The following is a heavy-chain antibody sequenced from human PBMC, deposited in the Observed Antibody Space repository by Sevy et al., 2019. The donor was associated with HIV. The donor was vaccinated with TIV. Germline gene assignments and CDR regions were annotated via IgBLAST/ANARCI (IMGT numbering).Heavy chain of an antibody. D-gene: IGHD3-10*01. CDR1: GSTFSSYA. Sequence: GGSLRLSCAASGSTFSSYAMHWVRQAPGKGLEWVAVISYDGINQYYADSVKGRFTISRDNSNNTLYLQMKSLTAEETAVYYCARDYSYGSGSDPLYYYYGMDVWGQGTTVTVSS. CDR3: ARDYSYGSGSDPLYYYYGMDV. J-gene: IGHJ6*02. V-gene: IGHV3-30-3*01. CDR2: ISYDGINQ.